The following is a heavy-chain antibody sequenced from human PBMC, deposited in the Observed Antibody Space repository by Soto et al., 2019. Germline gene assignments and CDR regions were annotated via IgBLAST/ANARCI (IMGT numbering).Heavy chain of an antibody. D-gene: IGHD2-15*01. CDR3: ARAYIVVVAATPSNWFDP. CDR1: GGSFSGYY. CDR2: INHSGST. J-gene: IGHJ5*02. V-gene: IGHV4-34*01. Sequence: QVQLQQWGAGLLKPSETLSLTCAVYGGSFSGYYWSWIRQPPGKGLEWIGEINHSGSTNYTPSLKSRVAISVDTSKNQVSLKLSSVTAADTAVYYCARAYIVVVAATPSNWFDPWGQGTLVTVSS.